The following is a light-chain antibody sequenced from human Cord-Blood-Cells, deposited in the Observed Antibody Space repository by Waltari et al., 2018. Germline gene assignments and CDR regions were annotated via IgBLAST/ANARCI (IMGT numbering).Light chain of an antibody. J-gene: IGKJ4*01. CDR1: QCVLYSSNNNKY. CDR2: LAS. Sequence: DVVMSQSQNSLAGSRGERATIKCKSSQCVLYSSNNNKYLAWYQQKPGQPPKLLIYLASTRESGVPDRFSGSGSGTDFTLTISSLQAEDVAVYYCQQYYSTLTFGGGTKVEIK. CDR3: QQYYSTLT. V-gene: IGKV4-1*01.